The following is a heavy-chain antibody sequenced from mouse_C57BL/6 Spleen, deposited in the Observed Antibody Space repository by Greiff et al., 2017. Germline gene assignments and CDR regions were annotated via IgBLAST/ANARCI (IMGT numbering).Heavy chain of an antibody. CDR1: GYTFTSYW. V-gene: IGHV1-69*01. J-gene: IGHJ1*03. D-gene: IGHD1-1*02. CDR3: ARSPWSLYRAGYFDV. Sequence: QVQLQQPGAELVMPGASVKLSCKASGYTFTSYWMHWVKQRPGQGLEWIGEIDPSDSYTNYNQKFKGKSTLTVDKSSSTAYMQLSSLTSEDSAVYYCARSPWSLYRAGYFDVWGTGTTVTVSS. CDR2: IDPSDSYT.